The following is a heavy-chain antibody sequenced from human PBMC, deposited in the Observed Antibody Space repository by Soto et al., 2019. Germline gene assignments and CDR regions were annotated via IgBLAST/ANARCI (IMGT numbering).Heavy chain of an antibody. V-gene: IGHV3-33*01. CDR3: ARAPQRRGYGRQFFNP. Sequence: QPGGSLRLSCAASGFRFCHYGMHWVLQPPGKGLEWVAVIWDDGSNKYYEDSVKGRFTISRDNSRNILCLELNSLRVDDTAAYYSARAPQRRGYGRQFFNPSGKRPLVTVSS. J-gene: IGHJ5*02. CDR2: IWDDGSNK. D-gene: IGHD5-12*01. CDR1: GFRFCHYG.